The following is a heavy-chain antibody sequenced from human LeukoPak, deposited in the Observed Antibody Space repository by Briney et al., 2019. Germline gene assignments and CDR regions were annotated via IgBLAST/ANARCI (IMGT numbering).Heavy chain of an antibody. CDR3: ATYSGAHHKTFDY. J-gene: IGHJ4*02. D-gene: IGHD1-26*01. CDR2: ITSSGSTI. CDR1: GFTFSSYE. Sequence: PGGSLRLSCAASGFTFSSYEMNWVRQAPGKGLEWVSYITSSGSTIYYADSVEGRFTISRDNAKSSLYLQLNSLRVDDTAVYYCATYSGAHHKTFDYWGRGTLVTVSS. V-gene: IGHV3-48*03.